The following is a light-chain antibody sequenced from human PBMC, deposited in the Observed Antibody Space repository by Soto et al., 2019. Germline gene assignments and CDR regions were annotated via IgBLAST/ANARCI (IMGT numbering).Light chain of an antibody. Sequence: QSALTQPASVSGSPGQSITISCTGTSSDVGSYNYVAWYQQFPGKTPKLMIYEVRNRPSGVSSRFSGSKSGNTASLTISGLQAEDEADYYCISYTSSDTSYVFGTGTKVTVL. CDR3: ISYTSSDTSYV. CDR2: EVR. CDR1: SSDVGSYNY. J-gene: IGLJ1*01. V-gene: IGLV2-14*01.